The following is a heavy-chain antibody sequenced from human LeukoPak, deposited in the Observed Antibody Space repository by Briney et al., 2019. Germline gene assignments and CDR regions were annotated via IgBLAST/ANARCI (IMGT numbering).Heavy chain of an antibody. D-gene: IGHD2-2*01. Sequence: GGSLRLSCAASGFTFSSYAMSWVRQAPGKGLEGVSSISSSSSYIYYADSVKGRFTISRDNAKNSLYLQMNSLRAEDTAVYYCARRFEYQLPRTLDYGGQGTLVTVSS. CDR1: GFTFSSYA. CDR2: ISSSSSYI. CDR3: ARRFEYQLPRTLDY. J-gene: IGHJ4*02. V-gene: IGHV3-21*01.